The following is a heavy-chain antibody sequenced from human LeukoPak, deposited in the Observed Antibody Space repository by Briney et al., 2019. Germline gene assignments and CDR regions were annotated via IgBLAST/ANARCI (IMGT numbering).Heavy chain of an antibody. J-gene: IGHJ4*02. Sequence: PGGSLRLSCAASGFTFSSYWMSWVRQAPGKGLEWVSVPYSSGSPYYADSVKGRFSISRDNSKNTVFLQMNGLKVEDTAVYYCARPYYYDSGTFYSGFWGQGTLVTVSS. D-gene: IGHD3-22*01. CDR3: ARPYYYDSGTFYSGF. CDR1: GFTFSSYW. V-gene: IGHV3-66*01. CDR2: PYSSGSP.